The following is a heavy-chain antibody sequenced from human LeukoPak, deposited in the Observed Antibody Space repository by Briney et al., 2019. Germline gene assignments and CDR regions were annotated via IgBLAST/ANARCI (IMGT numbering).Heavy chain of an antibody. D-gene: IGHD2-8*01. CDR2: IKQDGSEK. CDR1: GFTFSSYW. Sequence: GGSLRLSCAASGFTFSSYWMSWVRQAPGKGLEWVANIKQDGSEKYYVDSVKGRFTISRDNAKNSLYLQMNSLRAEDTAVYYCARDRYCTNGVCYTAHYFDYWGQGTLVTVSS. CDR3: ARDRYCTNGVCYTAHYFDY. J-gene: IGHJ4*02. V-gene: IGHV3-7*01.